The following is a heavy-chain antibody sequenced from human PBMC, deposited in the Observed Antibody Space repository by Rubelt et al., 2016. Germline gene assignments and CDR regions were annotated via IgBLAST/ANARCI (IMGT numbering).Heavy chain of an antibody. D-gene: IGHD7-27*01. CDR2: INSDGSST. V-gene: IGHV3-74*02. J-gene: IGHJ4*02. CDR3: ARPWGY. Sequence: EMQLMESGGGLVQPGGSLRLSCAASGFTFSSYWMHWVRQAPGKGLVWVSRINSDGSSTTYADSVKGRFTISRNNSKNTRYLQMNSLRTEDTAVYYCARPWGYWGQGTLVTVSS. CDR1: GFTFSSYW.